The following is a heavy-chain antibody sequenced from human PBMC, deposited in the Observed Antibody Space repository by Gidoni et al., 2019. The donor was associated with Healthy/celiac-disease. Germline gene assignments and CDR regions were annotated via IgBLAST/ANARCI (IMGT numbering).Heavy chain of an antibody. D-gene: IGHD3-22*01. CDR3: ARDEGKGDSDYYDRFFDY. CDR2: ISSSSSYT. Sequence: QVQLVESGGGLVKPGGALRLSGAARGFTFREYSLSGSRPATGKGLGWVSYISSSSSYTNYADAVKGRFTIARDNAKNSLYLQMNSLRAEDTAVYYCARDEGKGDSDYYDRFFDYWGQGTLVTVSS. CDR1: GFTFREYS. J-gene: IGHJ4*02. V-gene: IGHV3-11*06.